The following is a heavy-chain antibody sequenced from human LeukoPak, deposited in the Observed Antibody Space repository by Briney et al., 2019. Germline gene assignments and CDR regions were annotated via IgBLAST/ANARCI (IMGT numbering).Heavy chain of an antibody. Sequence: GGSLRLSCAASGFTFSSYGMHWVRQAPGKGLEWVAVIWYDGSNKYCADSVKGRFTISRDNSKNTLYLQMNSLRAEDTAVYYCAKDITKIVVVNAFDIWGQGTMVTVSS. J-gene: IGHJ3*02. D-gene: IGHD3-22*01. CDR3: AKDITKIVVVNAFDI. CDR1: GFTFSSYG. V-gene: IGHV3-33*06. CDR2: IWYDGSNK.